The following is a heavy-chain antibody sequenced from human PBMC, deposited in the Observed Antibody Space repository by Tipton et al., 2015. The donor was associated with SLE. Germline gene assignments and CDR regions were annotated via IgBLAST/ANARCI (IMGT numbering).Heavy chain of an antibody. J-gene: IGHJ3*02. V-gene: IGHV4-59*01. Sequence: TLSLTCTVSGGSINAYYWTWIRQPPGKGLEYIGYVYPSGGSDYNPSLSGRVTISFDTSKNQFSLRLTSATAADTAVYYCARDNSIGAFDIWGQGTMVTVSS. CDR3: ARDNSIGAFDI. CDR2: VYPSGGS. CDR1: GGSINAYY. D-gene: IGHD4-11*01.